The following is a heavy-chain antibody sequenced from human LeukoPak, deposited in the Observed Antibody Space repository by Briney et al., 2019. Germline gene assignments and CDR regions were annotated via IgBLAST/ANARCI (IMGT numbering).Heavy chain of an antibody. J-gene: IGHJ5*02. CDR1: GGSISSYY. CDR2: IYTSGST. CDR3: ARAGHYDFWSGYYSYNWFDP. D-gene: IGHD3-3*01. Sequence: SETLSLTCTVSGGSISSYYWSWIRQPAGKGLEWIGRIYTSGSTNYNPSLKSRVTISVDTSKNQFSLKLSSVTAADTAVYYCARAGHYDFWSGYYSYNWFDPWGQGTLVTVSS. V-gene: IGHV4-4*07.